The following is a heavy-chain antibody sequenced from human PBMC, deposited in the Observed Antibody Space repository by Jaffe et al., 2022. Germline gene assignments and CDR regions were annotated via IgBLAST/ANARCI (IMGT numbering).Heavy chain of an antibody. V-gene: IGHV5-51*03. CDR2: IYPGDSDT. J-gene: IGHJ2*01. CDR3: VRRVYSSSWKIHWYFDL. CDR1: GYSFTSYW. Sequence: EVQLVQSGAEVKKPGESLKISCKGSGYSFTSYWIGWVRQMPGKGLEWMGIIYPGDSDTRYSPSFQGQVTISADKSISTAYLQWSSLKASDTAMYYCVRRVYSSSWKIHWYFDLWGRGTLVTVSS. D-gene: IGHD6-13*01.